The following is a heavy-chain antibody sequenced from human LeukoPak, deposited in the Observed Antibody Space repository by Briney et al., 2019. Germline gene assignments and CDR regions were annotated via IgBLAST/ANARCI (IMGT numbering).Heavy chain of an antibody. CDR1: GDSINSGTYY. Sequence: PSETLSLTCTVSGDSINSGTYYWTWIRQPAGQGLEWIGRINPSGSTDYNPSLKSRVTISVDTSKNQFSLKLSSVTAADTAVYYCARVGGYCSGGSCYSGEYYYYYGMDVWGQGTTVTVSS. CDR2: INPSGST. J-gene: IGHJ6*02. D-gene: IGHD2-15*01. CDR3: ARVGGYCSGGSCYSGEYYYYYGMDV. V-gene: IGHV4-61*02.